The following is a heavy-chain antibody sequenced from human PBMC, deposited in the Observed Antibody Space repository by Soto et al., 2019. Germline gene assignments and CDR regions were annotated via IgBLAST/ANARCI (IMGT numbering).Heavy chain of an antibody. CDR2: ISGSGGST. D-gene: IGHD3-16*02. Sequence: PGGSLRLSCAASGFTFSSYAMSWVRQAPGKGLEWVSAISGSGGSTYYADSVKGRFTISRDNSKNTLYLQMNSLRAEDTAVYYRAKDSAGPLTYYDYIWGRYRAGSLQHHVDYWGQGTLVTVSS. J-gene: IGHJ4*02. V-gene: IGHV3-23*01. CDR1: GFTFSSYA. CDR3: AKDSAGPLTYYDYIWGRYRAGSLQHHVDY.